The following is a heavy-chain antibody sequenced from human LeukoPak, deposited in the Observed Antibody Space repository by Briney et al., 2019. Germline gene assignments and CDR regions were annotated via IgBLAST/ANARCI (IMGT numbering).Heavy chain of an antibody. J-gene: IGHJ4*02. CDR3: ARSGVGYCTNGVCFVDY. D-gene: IGHD2-8*01. V-gene: IGHV3-7*01. CDR2: IKQDGSEK. Sequence: PGGSLRLSCATSRFTFSNYWMSWVRQAPGKGLEWVANIKQDGSEKYYVDSVKGRFTISRDNAKNSLYLQMNSLRAEDTAVYYCARSGVGYCTNGVCFVDYWGQGTLVTVSS. CDR1: RFTFSNYW.